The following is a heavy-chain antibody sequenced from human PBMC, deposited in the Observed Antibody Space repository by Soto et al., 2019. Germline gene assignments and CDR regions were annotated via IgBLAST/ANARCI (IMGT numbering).Heavy chain of an antibody. Sequence: QVQLVQSGAEVKKPGASVKVSCKASGGTFSSYTISWVRQATGQGLEWMGRIIPILGIANYAQKFQGRVTSTADESTSTAYMELSSLRSEDTAVYYCARVGYQVENYWGQGALVTVSS. CDR2: IIPILGIA. CDR1: GGTFSSYT. J-gene: IGHJ4*02. V-gene: IGHV1-69*02. CDR3: ARVGYQVENY. D-gene: IGHD3-16*02.